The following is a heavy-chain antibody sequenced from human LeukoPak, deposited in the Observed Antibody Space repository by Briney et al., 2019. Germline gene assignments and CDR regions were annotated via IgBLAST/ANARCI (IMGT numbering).Heavy chain of an antibody. D-gene: IGHD6-19*01. V-gene: IGHV3-74*01. CDR3: AREVVAGTNWFDP. CDR1: GFTLSNYW. J-gene: IGHJ5*02. Sequence: PGGSLRLSCAASGFTLSNYWMHWVRQAPGKGLVWVSRLNTDGSSTSYADSVKGRFTISRGNAKNTLYLQMNSLRAEDTAVYYCAREVVAGTNWFDPWGQGTLVTVSS. CDR2: LNTDGSST.